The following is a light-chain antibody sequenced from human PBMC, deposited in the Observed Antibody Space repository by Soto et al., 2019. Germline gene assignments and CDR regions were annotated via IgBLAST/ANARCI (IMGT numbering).Light chain of an antibody. J-gene: IGLJ3*02. V-gene: IGLV1-40*01. CDR2: ANT. CDR3: QSYDSRLTGWV. Sequence: QSVLTQPPSVSGAPGQRVTISCTGRNSNIGAGYDVHWYQQLPGTAPKLLIYANTNRPSGVPDRFSGSKSGTSASLAITGLQADDEADYYCQSYDSRLTGWVFGGGTKVTVL. CDR1: NSNIGAGYD.